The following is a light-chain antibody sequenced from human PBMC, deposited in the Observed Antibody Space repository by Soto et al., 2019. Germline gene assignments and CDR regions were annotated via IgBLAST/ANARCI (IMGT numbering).Light chain of an antibody. CDR3: QQYYSYSPT. CDR1: QSISIW. CDR2: DAS. J-gene: IGKJ5*01. Sequence: QSPSTHSSSLGDRITITYRASQSISIWLAWYQQQPGKAPKLLIYDASSLESGVPSRFSGSGSRTEFTLTISGLQPDEFATYYCQQYYSYSPTFGQGTRLEIK. V-gene: IGKV1-5*01.